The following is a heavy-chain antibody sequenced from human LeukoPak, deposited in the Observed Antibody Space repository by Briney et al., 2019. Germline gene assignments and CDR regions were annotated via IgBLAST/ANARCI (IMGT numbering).Heavy chain of an antibody. D-gene: IGHD3-10*01. CDR1: GYTFTSYG. CDR3: AREPSGSGSDWDY. Sequence: ASVKVSCTASGYTFTSYGISWVRQAPGQGLEWMGWISAYNGNTNYAQKFQGRVTMTTDTSTSTANMELRSLRSDDTAVYYWAREPSGSGSDWDYWGQGTLVTVSS. J-gene: IGHJ4*02. V-gene: IGHV1-18*01. CDR2: ISAYNGNT.